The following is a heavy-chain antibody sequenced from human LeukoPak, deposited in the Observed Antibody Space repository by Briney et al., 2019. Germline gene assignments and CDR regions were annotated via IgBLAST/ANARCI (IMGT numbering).Heavy chain of an antibody. J-gene: IGHJ4*02. D-gene: IGHD2-2*02. CDR2: IKQDGSEK. V-gene: IGHV3-7*01. CDR3: ARDRYPIPPSDGFDY. Sequence: GGSLRLSCAASGFTFSSYWMSWVRQAPGKGLEWVANIKQDGSEKYYVDSVKGRFTISIDNAKNSLYLQMNSLRAEDTAVYYCARDRYPIPPSDGFDYWGQGTLVTVSS. CDR1: GFTFSSYW.